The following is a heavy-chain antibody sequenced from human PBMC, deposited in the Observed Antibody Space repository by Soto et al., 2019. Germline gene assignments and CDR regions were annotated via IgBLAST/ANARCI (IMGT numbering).Heavy chain of an antibody. CDR1: EFIFANYA. CDR3: ARDQRGFNRRAAY. D-gene: IGHD2-15*01. V-gene: IGHV3-23*01. Sequence: EGSLRRSCAPSEFIFANYAMNWVRQAPGKGLEWVSSISGSGGGTSYADSVKGRFTISRDNSKNTLSLEMSSLRVEDTGVYYCARDQRGFNRRAAYWGQGALVTVPS. CDR2: ISGSGGGT. J-gene: IGHJ4*02.